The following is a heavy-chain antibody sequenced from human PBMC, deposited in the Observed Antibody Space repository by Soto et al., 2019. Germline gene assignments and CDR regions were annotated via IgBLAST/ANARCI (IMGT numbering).Heavy chain of an antibody. CDR2: LTGSGGNT. J-gene: IGHJ6*02. Sequence: GGSLRLSCAASGFSFSSYAMSWVRQAPGKGLGWVSGLTGSGGNTYNADPVKGRFTISRDNSKNTLYLQMNSLRAEDTAVYFCARGIPGRYGDGMDVWGQGTTVTVSS. D-gene: IGHD1-26*01. V-gene: IGHV3-23*01. CDR1: GFSFSSYA. CDR3: ARGIPGRYGDGMDV.